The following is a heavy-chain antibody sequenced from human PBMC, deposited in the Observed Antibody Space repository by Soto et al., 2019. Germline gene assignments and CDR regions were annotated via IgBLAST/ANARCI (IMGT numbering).Heavy chain of an antibody. CDR3: AREGDVPYYYDGMDV. D-gene: IGHD2-21*02. CDR2: ISGYNGKT. J-gene: IGHJ6*02. V-gene: IGHV1-18*01. CDR1: GYTFTSYG. Sequence: QVQLVQSGGEVRKPGASVTVSCKASGYTFTSYGISWVRQAPGQGLEWMGWISGYNGKTNYAQKVQDRVTMTTDTSTSTVYLELRSLRFDDTALYYCAREGDVPYYYDGMDVWCQWTTVTVSS.